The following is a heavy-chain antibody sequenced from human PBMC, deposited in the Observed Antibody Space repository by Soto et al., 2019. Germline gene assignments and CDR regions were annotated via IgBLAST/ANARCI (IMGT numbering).Heavy chain of an antibody. CDR2: ISGSGGST. CDR1: GFTFSSYA. CDR3: AKRGTDNIVAVNASYYFDY. J-gene: IGHJ4*02. Sequence: GGSLRLSCAASGFTFSSYAMSWVRQAPGKGLEWVSAISGSGGSTYYADSVKGRFTISRDNSKNTLYLQMNSLRAEDTAVYYCAKRGTDNIVAVNASYYFDYWGQGTLVTVSS. D-gene: IGHD2-21*01. V-gene: IGHV3-23*01.